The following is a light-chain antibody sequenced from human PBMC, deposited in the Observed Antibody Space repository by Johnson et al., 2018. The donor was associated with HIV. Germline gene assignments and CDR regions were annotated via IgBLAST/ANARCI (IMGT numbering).Light chain of an antibody. V-gene: IGLV1-51*01. J-gene: IGLJ1*01. CDR3: ETWDSRRGGV. Sequence: QSVLTQPPSLSAAPGQKVTISCSGSSSDIGNNYVSWYQHLPGTAPKLLIYDNDKRPSGIPDRFSGSKSGTSATLGIAGLQTGDEADYYCETWDSRRGGVFGTGTKFTVL. CDR2: DND. CDR1: SSDIGNNY.